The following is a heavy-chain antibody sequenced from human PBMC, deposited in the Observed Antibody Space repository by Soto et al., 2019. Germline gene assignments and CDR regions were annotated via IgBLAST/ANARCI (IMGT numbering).Heavy chain of an antibody. CDR2: ISGSGGST. V-gene: IGHV3-23*01. CDR3: AKSVGVVVPAAMPPNWFDP. CDR1: VFTFSSYA. D-gene: IGHD2-2*01. J-gene: IGHJ5*02. Sequence: EVQLLESGGGLVQPGGSLRLSCQASVFTFSSYAMSGVPQAPGKGLEWVSAISGSGGSTYYADSVKGRFTISRDNSKNTLYLQMNSLRAEDTAVYYCAKSVGVVVPAAMPPNWFDPWGQGTLVTVSS.